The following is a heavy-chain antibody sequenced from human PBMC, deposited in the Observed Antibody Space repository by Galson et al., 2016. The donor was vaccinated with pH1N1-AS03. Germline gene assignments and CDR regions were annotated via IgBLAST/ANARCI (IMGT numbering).Heavy chain of an antibody. Sequence: QSGAEVKKPGASMKVSCKASGYTFSAYYMHWVRQAPGQGLEWLGRIHSKNGDKDNAPKFRDRLTMTRDTSITTAYLELRSLTTGDTALYYCATPQSLKVGATSAFDLWGRGTLVTVTS. D-gene: IGHD1-26*01. CDR2: IHSKNGDK. J-gene: IGHJ2*01. CDR1: GYTFSAYY. CDR3: ATPQSLKVGATSAFDL. V-gene: IGHV1-2*06.